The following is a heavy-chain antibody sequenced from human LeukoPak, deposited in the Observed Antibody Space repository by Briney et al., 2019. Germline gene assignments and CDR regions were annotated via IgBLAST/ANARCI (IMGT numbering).Heavy chain of an antibody. Sequence: SVKVSCKASGGTFSSYAISWVRQAPGQGLEWMGGIIPIFGTANYAQKFQGRVTITADESTSTAYMELSSLRSEDTAVYYCALRSSSWEVYYYYYMDVWGKGTTVTVSS. J-gene: IGHJ6*03. D-gene: IGHD6-13*01. CDR1: GGTFSSYA. V-gene: IGHV1-69*01. CDR2: IIPIFGTA. CDR3: ALRSSSWEVYYYYYMDV.